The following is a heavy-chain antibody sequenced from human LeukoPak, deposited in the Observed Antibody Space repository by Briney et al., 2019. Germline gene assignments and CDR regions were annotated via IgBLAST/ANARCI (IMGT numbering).Heavy chain of an antibody. CDR1: GFTFSSYS. J-gene: IGHJ6*04. Sequence: GGSLRLSCAASGFTFSSYSMNWVSQAPGKGLEWVSSISSSSSYIYYADSVKGRFTISRDNAKNSLYLQMNSLRAEDTAVYYCARDKAYGAGGMDVWGKGTTVTVSS. V-gene: IGHV3-21*01. CDR2: ISSSSSYI. D-gene: IGHD4-17*01. CDR3: ARDKAYGAGGMDV.